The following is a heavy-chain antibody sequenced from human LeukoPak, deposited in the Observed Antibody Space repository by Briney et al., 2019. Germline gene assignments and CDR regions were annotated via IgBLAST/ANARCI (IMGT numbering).Heavy chain of an antibody. CDR2: ISSSSSYI. V-gene: IGHV3-21*01. J-gene: IGHJ4*02. Sequence: TGGSLRLSCAASGFTFSSYSMNWVRQAPGKGLEWVSSISSSSSYIYYADSVKGRFTISRDNAKNSLYLQMNSLRAEDTAVYYCAGNYYDSSAPFVYWGQGTLVTVSS. D-gene: IGHD3-22*01. CDR3: AGNYYDSSAPFVY. CDR1: GFTFSSYS.